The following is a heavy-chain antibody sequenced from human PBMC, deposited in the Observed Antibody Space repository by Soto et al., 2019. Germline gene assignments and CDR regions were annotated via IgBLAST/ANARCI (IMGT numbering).Heavy chain of an antibody. V-gene: IGHV3-30*18. CDR2: ISDDGSNK. CDR1: GFTFSSYG. D-gene: IGHD6-13*01. J-gene: IGHJ6*02. Sequence: QVQLVESGGGVVQPGRSLRLSCAASGFTFSSYGMHWVRQAPGKGLEWVAVISDDGSNKYYADSVKGRFTISRDNSKNTLYLQKNSLRAEDTAVYYCAKDPRIAAAGDSYYCGMDVWGQGTTVTVSS. CDR3: AKDPRIAAAGDSYYCGMDV.